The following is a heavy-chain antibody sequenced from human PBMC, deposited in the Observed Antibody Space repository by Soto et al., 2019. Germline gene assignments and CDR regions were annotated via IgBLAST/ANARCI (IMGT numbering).Heavy chain of an antibody. J-gene: IGHJ4*02. Sequence: QVRLVQSGAEVKKPGSSVKLSCKVSGGNSNSYSIAWVRQAPGQGLQWLGTIVPLSGTPNHAHKFQGRVTITADTSTNTAYLELSSLRYEDTAIYHCARDWRQMSRGGFFDYWGQGSLVTISS. CDR3: ARDWRQMSRGGFFDY. V-gene: IGHV1-69*06. CDR2: IVPLSGTP. D-gene: IGHD3-3*01. CDR1: GGNSNSYS.